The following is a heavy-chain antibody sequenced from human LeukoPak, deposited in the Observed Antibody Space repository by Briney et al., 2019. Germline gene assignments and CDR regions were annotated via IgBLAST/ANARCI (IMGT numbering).Heavy chain of an antibody. Sequence: GGSLRLSCAASGFTFSSYWISRVRQAPGKGLEWVAYIKPDGSGKYYVDSVKGRFTISRDNAKNSLYLQMNSLRAEDTAMYYCAKGITGNVRFDHWGQGTLVTVSS. V-gene: IGHV3-7*01. CDR3: AKGITGNVRFDH. J-gene: IGHJ4*02. D-gene: IGHD1-20*01. CDR1: GFTFSSYW. CDR2: IKPDGSGK.